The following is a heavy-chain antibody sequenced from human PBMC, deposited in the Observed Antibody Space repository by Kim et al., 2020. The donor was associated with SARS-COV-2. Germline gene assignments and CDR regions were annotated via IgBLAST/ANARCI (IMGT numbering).Heavy chain of an antibody. D-gene: IGHD6-19*01. CDR1: GGTFSNYA. V-gene: IGHV1-69*13. CDR2: IIPIFGTA. CDR3: ATQGEEKQIAVAQH. J-gene: IGHJ1*01. Sequence: SVKVSCKASGGTFSNYAISWVRQAPGQGLEWMGGIIPIFGTANYAQKFQGRVTITADESTSTAYMELSSLRSEDTAVYYCATQGEEKQIAVAQHWGQGTLVTVSS.